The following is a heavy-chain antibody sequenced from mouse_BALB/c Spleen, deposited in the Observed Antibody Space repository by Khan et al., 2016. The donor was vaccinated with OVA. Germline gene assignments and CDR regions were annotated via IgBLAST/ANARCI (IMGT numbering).Heavy chain of an antibody. D-gene: IGHD2-14*01. V-gene: IGHV2-6-4*01. CDR1: GFSLSSYN. CDR3: ARDYYRYDGYYAMDY. J-gene: IGHJ4*01. CDR2: IWGGGGT. Sequence: QVQLKQSGPGLVAPSQSLSITCTVSGFSLSSYNIHWVRQPPGKGLEWLGMIWGGGGTDYNSPLKSRLNISKDNSKSQVFLKMNSLQTDDTAMYYCARDYYRYDGYYAMDYWGQGISVTVSS.